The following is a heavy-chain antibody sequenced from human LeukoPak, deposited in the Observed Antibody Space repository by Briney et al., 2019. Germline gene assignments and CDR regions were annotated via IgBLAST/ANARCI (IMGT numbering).Heavy chain of an antibody. Sequence: SETLSLTCAVYGGSFSGYYCSWIRQPPGKGLEWIGEIDHSGSTNYNPSLKSRVTISVDTSKNQFSLKLSSVTAADTAVYYCAIYYYDSSGLAFDIWGQGTMVTVSS. J-gene: IGHJ3*02. CDR3: AIYYYDSSGLAFDI. V-gene: IGHV4-34*01. CDR1: GGSFSGYY. D-gene: IGHD3-22*01. CDR2: IDHSGST.